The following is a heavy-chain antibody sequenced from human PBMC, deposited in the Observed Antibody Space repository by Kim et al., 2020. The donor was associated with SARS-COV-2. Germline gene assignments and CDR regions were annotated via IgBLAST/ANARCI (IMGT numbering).Heavy chain of an antibody. CDR2: IYYSGST. V-gene: IGHV4-31*03. CDR1: GGSISSGGYY. J-gene: IGHJ3*02. Sequence: SETLSLTCTVSGGSISSGGYYWSWIRQHPGKGLDWIGYIYYSGSTYYNPSLKSRVTISVDTSKNQFSLKLSSVTAADTAVYYCARARGGTMIVVVIGAFEIWGQGTMVTVSS. CDR3: ARARGGTMIVVVIGAFEI. D-gene: IGHD3-22*01.